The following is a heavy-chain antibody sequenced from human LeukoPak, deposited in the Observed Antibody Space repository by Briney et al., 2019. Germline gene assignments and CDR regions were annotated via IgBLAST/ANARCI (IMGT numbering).Heavy chain of an antibody. CDR2: IRNDGDVI. V-gene: IGHV3-30*02. CDR3: APAARSSGYYYSIDY. D-gene: IGHD3-22*01. J-gene: IGHJ4*02. CDR1: GFTFSSYG. Sequence: GRSLRLSCAASGFTFSSYGMHWVRQAPGKGLEWVAFIRNDGDVIYYTDSVKGRFTISRDNSKNTVYLQLNSLRAEDTAVYYCAPAARSSGYYYSIDYWGQGTLVTVSS.